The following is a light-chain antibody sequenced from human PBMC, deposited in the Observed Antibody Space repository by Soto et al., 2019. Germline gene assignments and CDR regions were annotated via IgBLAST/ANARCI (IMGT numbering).Light chain of an antibody. V-gene: IGKV1-27*01. CDR2: AAS. Sequence: DIQMTQSPSSLSASAGDRVTITCRASQSISTYLVWYQQKPGTVPKLLIFAASTLQSGVPSRFSGSGSGTDFTLTISSLQPEDVATYYCQNYNGAPWTFGQGTKVEIK. CDR1: QSISTY. J-gene: IGKJ1*01. CDR3: QNYNGAPWT.